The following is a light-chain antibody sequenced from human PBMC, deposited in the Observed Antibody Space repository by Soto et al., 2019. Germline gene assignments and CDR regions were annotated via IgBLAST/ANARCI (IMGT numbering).Light chain of an antibody. CDR1: QGISNY. CDR2: AAS. V-gene: IGKV1-9*01. Sequence: DIQMTQSPSSLSACVGDRVTITCRASQGISNYLALYQQKPGKVPKLLIYAASTLESGVPSRFSATVSGTEFSLTITSLQPEDFATYYCQQLFDSPITFGQGTRLEIK. CDR3: QQLFDSPIT. J-gene: IGKJ5*01.